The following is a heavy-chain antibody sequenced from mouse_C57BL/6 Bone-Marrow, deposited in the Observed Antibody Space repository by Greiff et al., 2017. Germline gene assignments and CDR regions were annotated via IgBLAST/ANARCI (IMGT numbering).Heavy chain of an antibody. J-gene: IGHJ4*01. D-gene: IGHD1-2*01. CDR1: GFTFISYA. CDR3: ARDGYPMDY. V-gene: IGHV5-4*01. Sequence: EVQLVEPGVGLVKPGGSLKLSCAASGFTFISYAMSWVRQTPEKRLEWVATISDGGSYTYYPDNVKGRFTISRDNAKNNLYLQMSHLKSEDTAMYYCARDGYPMDYWGQGTSVTVSS. CDR2: ISDGGSYT.